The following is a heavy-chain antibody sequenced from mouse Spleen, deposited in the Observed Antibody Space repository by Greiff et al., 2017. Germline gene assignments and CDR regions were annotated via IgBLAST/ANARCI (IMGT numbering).Heavy chain of an antibody. D-gene: IGHD1-2*01. J-gene: IGHJ2*01. Sequence: EVKLMESGGGLVQPGGSLKLSCAASGIDFSRYWMSWVRRAPGKGLEWIGEINPDSSTINYAPSLKDKFIISRDNAKNTLYLQMSKVRSEDTALYYCASHYYGYVGYFDYWGQGTTLTVSS. V-gene: IGHV4-1*01. CDR1: GIDFSRYW. CDR2: INPDSSTI. CDR3: ASHYYGYVGYFDY.